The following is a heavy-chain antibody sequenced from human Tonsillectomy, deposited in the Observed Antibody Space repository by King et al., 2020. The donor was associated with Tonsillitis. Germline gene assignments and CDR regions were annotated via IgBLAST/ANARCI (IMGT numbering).Heavy chain of an antibody. Sequence: EQLVQSGGGLVKPGGSLRLSCAASGFTFSNACMTWVRQAPGKGLEWVGRIKSKTDGGTTDYAAPVKGRFTISRDDSKNTLYLQMNSLETEDTAVYYCTTYYDFWSGYSEWGQGTLVTVSS. CDR3: TTYYDFWSGYSE. J-gene: IGHJ4*02. CDR2: IKSKTDGGTT. D-gene: IGHD3-3*01. V-gene: IGHV3-15*01. CDR1: GFTFSNAC.